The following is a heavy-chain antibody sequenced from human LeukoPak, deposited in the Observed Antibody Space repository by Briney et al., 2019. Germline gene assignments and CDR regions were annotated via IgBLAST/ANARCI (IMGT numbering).Heavy chain of an antibody. Sequence: AGGSLRLSCAASGFTFSSYAMSWVRQAPGKGLEWVSSIGASSGNTYYADSVKGRFTITRDNSKNTLYLQMNSLRAEDTAVYYCAKFSYYDGSGSYFDCWGQGTLVTVSS. D-gene: IGHD3-22*01. V-gene: IGHV3-23*01. CDR3: AKFSYYDGSGSYFDC. CDR1: GFTFSSYA. J-gene: IGHJ4*02. CDR2: IGASSGNT.